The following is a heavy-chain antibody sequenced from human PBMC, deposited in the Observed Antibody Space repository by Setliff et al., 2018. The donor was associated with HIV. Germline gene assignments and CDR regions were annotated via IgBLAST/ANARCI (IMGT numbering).Heavy chain of an antibody. J-gene: IGHJ4*02. V-gene: IGHV3-48*01. Sequence: LRLSCAASGFTFSSYSMNWVRQAPGKGLEWVSYISSSSSTIYYADSVKGRFTISRDNAKNSLYLQMNSLRAEDTAVYYCARGSKYYFDYWGQGTLVTVSS. CDR1: GFTFSSYS. CDR2: ISSSSSTI. CDR3: ARGSKYYFDY.